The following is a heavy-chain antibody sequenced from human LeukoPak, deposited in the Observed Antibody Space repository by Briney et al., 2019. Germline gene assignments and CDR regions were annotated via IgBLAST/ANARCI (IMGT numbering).Heavy chain of an antibody. V-gene: IGHV4-34*01. D-gene: IGHD1-1*01. CDR3: ARDNWNSYYMDV. J-gene: IGHJ6*03. Sequence: SETLSLTCAVYGGSFSGYYWSWIRQPPGKGLEWIASMYHSGNTYYNPSLKSRVTISVDTSKNQFSLKLISVTAADTAVYYCARDNWNSYYMDVWGKGTTVTVSS. CDR1: GGSFSGYY. CDR2: MYHSGNT.